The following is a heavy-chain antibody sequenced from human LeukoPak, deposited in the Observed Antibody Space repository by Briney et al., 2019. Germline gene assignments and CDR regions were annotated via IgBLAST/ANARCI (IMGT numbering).Heavy chain of an antibody. V-gene: IGHV1-2*02. J-gene: IGHJ6*02. Sequence: ASVKVSCKASGYTFTGYYMHWVRQAPGQGLEWMGWINPNSGGTNYAQKFQGRVTMTRNTSISTAYMELSSLRSEDTAVYYCARGMTGLYYYYGMDVWGQGTTVTVSS. CDR3: ARGMTGLYYYYGMDV. CDR1: GYTFTGYY. CDR2: INPNSGGT.